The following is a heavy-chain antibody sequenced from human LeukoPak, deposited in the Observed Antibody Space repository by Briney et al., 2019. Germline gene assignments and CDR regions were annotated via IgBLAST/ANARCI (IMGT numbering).Heavy chain of an antibody. CDR1: GYSISSGYY. J-gene: IGHJ6*04. CDR3: ARDSRVATIQASTGSYGMDV. V-gene: IGHV4-31*11. CDR2: IYYSGST. Sequence: SETLSLTCAVSGYSISSGYYWGWIRQPPGKGLEWIGYIYYSGSTYYNPSLKSRVTISVDTSKNQFSLKLSSVTAADTAVYYCARDSRVATIQASTGSYGMDVWGKGTTVTVSS. D-gene: IGHD5-12*01.